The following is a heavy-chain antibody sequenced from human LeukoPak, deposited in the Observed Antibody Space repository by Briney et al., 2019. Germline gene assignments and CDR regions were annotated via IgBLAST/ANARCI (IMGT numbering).Heavy chain of an antibody. CDR1: GGSISSSSYY. J-gene: IGHJ4*02. V-gene: IGHV4-39*01. CDR2: IYYSGST. CDR3: ARHGGGWYFYYFDY. D-gene: IGHD2-15*01. Sequence: SETLSLTCTVSGGSISSSSYYWGWIRQPPGKGLEWIGSIYYSGSTYYNPSLKSRVTISVDTSKNQFSLKLSSVTAADTAVYYRARHGGGWYFYYFDYWGQGTLVTVSS.